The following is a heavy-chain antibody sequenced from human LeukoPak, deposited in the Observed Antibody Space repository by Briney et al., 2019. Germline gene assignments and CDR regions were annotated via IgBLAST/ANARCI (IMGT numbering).Heavy chain of an antibody. CDR3: TRMSADSGSSPFDY. J-gene: IGHJ4*02. CDR1: GFSLSTSGTR. V-gene: IGHV2-70*04. D-gene: IGHD6-6*01. Sequence: SGPTLVNPTQTLTLTCTFSGFSLSTSGTRVNWVRQPPGKALEWLARIDWDDDKFYTPSLKPRLTISKDTSKNQVVLTMTNMDPADTATYYCTRMSADSGSSPFDYWGQGTLVTVSS. CDR2: IDWDDDK.